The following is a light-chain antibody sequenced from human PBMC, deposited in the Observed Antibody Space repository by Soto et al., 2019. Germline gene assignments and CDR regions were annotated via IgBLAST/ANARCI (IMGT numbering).Light chain of an antibody. V-gene: IGKV3-11*01. CDR3: RQRSNWPVT. CDR1: QSVSSY. J-gene: IGKJ1*01. Sequence: EIVLTQSPATLSLSPGERATLSCRASQSVSSYLAWYQQKPGQAPNLLIYDASNRATGIPARFSGSGSGTDFTLTISSLEPEDFAVYYCRQRSNWPVTFGQGTKVDIK. CDR2: DAS.